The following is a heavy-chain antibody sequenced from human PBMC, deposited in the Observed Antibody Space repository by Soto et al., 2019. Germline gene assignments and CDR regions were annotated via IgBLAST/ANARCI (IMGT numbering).Heavy chain of an antibody. CDR2: IVVGSGNT. J-gene: IGHJ4*02. CDR3: AAEASNYYDSSGYYRSN. CDR1: GFTFTSSA. D-gene: IGHD3-22*01. V-gene: IGHV1-58*01. Sequence: EASVKVSCKASGFTFTSSAVQWVRQARGQRLEWIGWIVVGSGNTNYAQKFQERVTITRDMSTSTAYMELSSLRSEDTAVYYCAAEASNYYDSSGYYRSNWGQGTLVTVS.